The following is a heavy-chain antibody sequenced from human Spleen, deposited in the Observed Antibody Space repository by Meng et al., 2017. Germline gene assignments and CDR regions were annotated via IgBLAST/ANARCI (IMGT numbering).Heavy chain of an antibody. CDR1: GFTFDDYA. CDR2: ISWNSGSI. J-gene: IGHJ4*02. CDR3: AKDMSGYDMGVVDY. Sequence: SLKISCAASGFTFDDYAMHWVRQAPGKGLEWVSGISWNSGSIGYADSVKGRFTISRDNAKNSLYLQMNSLRAEDTALYYCAKDMSGYDMGVVDYWGQGTLVTVSS. V-gene: IGHV3-9*01. D-gene: IGHD5-12*01.